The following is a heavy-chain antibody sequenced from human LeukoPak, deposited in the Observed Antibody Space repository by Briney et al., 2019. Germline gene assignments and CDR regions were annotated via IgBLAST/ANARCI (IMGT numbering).Heavy chain of an antibody. CDR3: ARQGNWNYYYYMDV. Sequence: SETLSLTCAVYGGSFSGYYWSWIRQPPGKGLEWIGEINHSGSTNYNPSLKSRVTISVDTSKNQFSLKLSSVTAADTAVYYCARQGNWNYYYYMDVWGKGTTVTVSS. V-gene: IGHV4-34*01. CDR1: GGSFSGYY. D-gene: IGHD1-20*01. CDR2: INHSGST. J-gene: IGHJ6*03.